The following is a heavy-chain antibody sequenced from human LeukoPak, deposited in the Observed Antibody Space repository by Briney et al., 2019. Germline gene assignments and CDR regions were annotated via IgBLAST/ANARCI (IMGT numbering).Heavy chain of an antibody. CDR1: GYNFRRLG. V-gene: IGHV7-4-1*02. D-gene: IGHD3-16*02. CDR3: ARDSGESSDHGVTSGGVIDY. J-gene: IGHJ4*02. Sequence: ASVKVSCKASGYNFRRLGMNWVRQAPGQWLEWMGWINADNGNPTYGQGFTGRCVFSLDTSVNTAYMEISSLKAEDTAVYYCARDSGESSDHGVTSGGVIDYWGQGTLVTVSS. CDR2: INADNGNP.